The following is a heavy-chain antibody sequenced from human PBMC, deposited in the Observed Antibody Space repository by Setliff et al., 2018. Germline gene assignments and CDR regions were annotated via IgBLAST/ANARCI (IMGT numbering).Heavy chain of an antibody. CDR3: ARIGDYVPKD. CDR1: GFTFSSYS. J-gene: IGHJ4*02. CDR2: ISSSGSSI. Sequence: PGGSLRLSCAASGFTFSSYSINWVRQAPGKGLEWISYISSSGSSIYYADSVKGRFTISRDNAKNSLYLQMNSLRVDDTAVYYCARIGDYVPKDWGQGTLVTVSS. V-gene: IGHV3-48*04. D-gene: IGHD4-17*01.